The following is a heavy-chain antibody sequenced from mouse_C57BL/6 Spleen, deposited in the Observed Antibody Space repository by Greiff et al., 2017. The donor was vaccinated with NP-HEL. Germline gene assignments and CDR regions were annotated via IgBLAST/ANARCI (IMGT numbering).Heavy chain of an antibody. J-gene: IGHJ2*01. CDR2: IDPSDSET. CDR1: GYTFSSYW. CDR3: ARDSEDY. Sequence: QVQLQQPGAELVRPGSSVKLSCKASGYTFSSYWMHWVKQRPIQGLEWIGNIDPSDSETHYNQKFKDKATLTVDKSTSTAYMQLSSLTAEDSAVYYCARDSEDYWGQGTTLTVSS. D-gene: IGHD2-12*01. V-gene: IGHV1-52*01.